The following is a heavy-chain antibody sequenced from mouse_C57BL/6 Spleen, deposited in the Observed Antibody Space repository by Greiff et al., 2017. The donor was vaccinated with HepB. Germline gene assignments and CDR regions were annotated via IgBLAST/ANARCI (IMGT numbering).Heavy chain of an antibody. CDR1: GFTFSDAW. Sequence: DVMLVESGGGLVQPGGSMKLSCAASGFTFSDAWMDWVRQSPEKGLEWVAEIRNKANNHATYYAESVKGRFTISRDDSKSSDYLQMNSLRAEDTGIYYCTRPHWGWDRGYWYFEVWGTGTTVTVSS. CDR2: IRNKANNHAT. J-gene: IGHJ1*03. CDR3: TRPHWGWDRGYWYFEV. D-gene: IGHD3-3*01. V-gene: IGHV6-6*01.